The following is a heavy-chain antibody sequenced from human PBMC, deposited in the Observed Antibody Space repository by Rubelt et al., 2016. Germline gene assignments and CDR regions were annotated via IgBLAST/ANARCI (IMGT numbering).Heavy chain of an antibody. D-gene: IGHD5-12*01. J-gene: IGHJ4*02. V-gene: IGHV4-59*01. CDR1: VGYMSSYW. CDR2: IYYNGTT. CDR3: ARAGVISGHPTNFAY. Sequence: QVQLQESGPGLVKPSETLSLTCTVSVGYMSSYWWSWIRQPPGRGLEWSGSIYYNGTTKCNPSRKSRRTTSVNTSKNQFSLKLPSVTAADTAVYYCARAGVISGHPTNFAYWGQGTLVTVSA.